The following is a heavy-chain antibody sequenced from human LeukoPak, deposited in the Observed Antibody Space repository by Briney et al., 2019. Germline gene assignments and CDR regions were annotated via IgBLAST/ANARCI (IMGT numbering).Heavy chain of an antibody. CDR3: ARGGSSSWPNYYYYYYMDV. CDR2: IYYSGST. CDR1: GGSISTYY. V-gene: IGHV4-59*12. J-gene: IGHJ6*03. Sequence: SETLSLTCTVSGGSISTYYWSWIRQPPGKGLEWIGYIYYSGSTNYNPPLKSRVTISVDTSKNQFSLKLSSVTAADTAVYYCARGGSSSWPNYYYYYYMDVWGKGTTVTVSS. D-gene: IGHD6-13*01.